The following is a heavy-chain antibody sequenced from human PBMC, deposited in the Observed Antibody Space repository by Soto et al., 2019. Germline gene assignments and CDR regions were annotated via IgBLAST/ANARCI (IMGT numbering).Heavy chain of an antibody. D-gene: IGHD3-10*01. V-gene: IGHV1-69*12. J-gene: IGHJ6*02. CDR2: IIPIFGTA. Sequence: QVQLVQSGAEVKKPGSSVKVSCKASGGTFSSYAISWVRQAPGQGLEWMGGIIPIFGTANYAQKFQGRVTITADESTSTDYMELSSLRSEDTAVYYCARGWFGELDNGMDVWGQGTTVTVSS. CDR3: ARGWFGELDNGMDV. CDR1: GGTFSSYA.